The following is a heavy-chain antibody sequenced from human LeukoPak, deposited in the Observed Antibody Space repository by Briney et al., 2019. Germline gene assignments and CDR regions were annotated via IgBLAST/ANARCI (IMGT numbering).Heavy chain of an antibody. D-gene: IGHD1-26*01. Sequence: PSEALSLTCTVSGGSISSSSYYWGWIRQPPGKGLEWIGSIYYSGSTYYNPSLKSRVTISVDTSKNQFSLKLSSVTAADTAVYYCARDGLPPVYSGSPHGAFDIWGQGTMVTVSS. CDR3: ARDGLPPVYSGSPHGAFDI. J-gene: IGHJ3*02. CDR2: IYYSGST. CDR1: GGSISSSSYY. V-gene: IGHV4-39*07.